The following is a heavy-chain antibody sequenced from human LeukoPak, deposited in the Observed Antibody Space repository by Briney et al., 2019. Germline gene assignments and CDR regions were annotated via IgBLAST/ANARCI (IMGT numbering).Heavy chain of an antibody. Sequence: PGGSLRLSCAASGFIFSNFGMHWVRQAPGKGLEWVAFIRSDGTNKYYADSVKGRFTISRDTSKNTLFLQMNSLRAEDTAVYYCAKDQEIVATIYFDYWGQGTLVTVSS. J-gene: IGHJ4*02. CDR1: GFIFSNFG. CDR3: AKDQEIVATIYFDY. D-gene: IGHD5-12*01. V-gene: IGHV3-30*02. CDR2: IRSDGTNK.